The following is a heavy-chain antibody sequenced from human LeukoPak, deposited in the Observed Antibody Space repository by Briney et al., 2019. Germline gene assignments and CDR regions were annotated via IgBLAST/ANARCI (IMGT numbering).Heavy chain of an antibody. D-gene: IGHD4-11*01. V-gene: IGHV3-23*01. CDR1: GFTFSSSA. CDR2: ISSSGGST. J-gene: IGHJ5*02. Sequence: GGSLRLSCAASGFTFSSSAMSWVRQAPGKGLEWVSAISSSGGSTYYADSLKGRFIVSRDNSKNTLYLQMNSLRAEDTAVYFCARRGTDYCTPSSCHPNWFAPWGQGTQVTVSS. CDR3: ARRGTDYCTPSSCHPNWFAP.